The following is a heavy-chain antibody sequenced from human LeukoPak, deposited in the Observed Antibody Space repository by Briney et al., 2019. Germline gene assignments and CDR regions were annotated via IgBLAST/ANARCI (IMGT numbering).Heavy chain of an antibody. CDR1: GFTFTGYY. J-gene: IGHJ5*02. CDR3: ARDHPGASSSWYEDWFDP. D-gene: IGHD6-13*01. Sequence: GASVKVSCKASGFTFTGYYIHWVRQAPGQGLEWMGRIIPILGIANYAQKFQGRVTITADKSTSIAYMELSSLRSEDTAVYYCARDHPGASSSWYEDWFDPWGQGTLVTVSS. CDR2: IIPILGIA. V-gene: IGHV1-69*04.